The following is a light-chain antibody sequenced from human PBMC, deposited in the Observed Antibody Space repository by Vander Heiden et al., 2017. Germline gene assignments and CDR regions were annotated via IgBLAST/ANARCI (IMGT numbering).Light chain of an antibody. CDR2: GNS. V-gene: IGLV1-44*01. CDR3: AAWDDTLKGV. Sequence: QSVLTQPPSASGPPGQSVTISCSGSSSNIGSNTVNWYQQLPGTAPKLLIYGNSQRPSGVPDRFSGSKSGTSASLAISGLQSEDEADYYCAAWDDTLKGVFGGGTKLTVL. CDR1: SSNIGSNT. J-gene: IGLJ3*02.